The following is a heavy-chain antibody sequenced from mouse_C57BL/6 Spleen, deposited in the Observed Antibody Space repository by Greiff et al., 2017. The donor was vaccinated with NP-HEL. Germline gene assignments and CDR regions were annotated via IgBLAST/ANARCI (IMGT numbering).Heavy chain of an antibody. V-gene: IGHV5-17*01. Sequence: EVKLVESGGGLVKPGGSLKLSCAASGFTFSDYGMHWVRQAPEKGLEWVAYISSGSSTIYYADTVKGRFTISRDNAKNTLFLQMTSRRSEDTAMYYCASHYGPWFGYWGQGTLVTVSA. CDR3: ASHYGPWFGY. J-gene: IGHJ3*01. CDR2: ISSGSSTI. CDR1: GFTFSDYG. D-gene: IGHD1-1*02.